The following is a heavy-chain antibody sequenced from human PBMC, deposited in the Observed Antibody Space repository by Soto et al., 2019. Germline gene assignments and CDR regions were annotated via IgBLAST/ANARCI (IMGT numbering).Heavy chain of an antibody. CDR2: IFGNGGES. Sequence: EVQLLESGGGLVQPGGSLRLSCIASGFTFREFTMNWVRQAPGKGLEWVSGIFGNGGESFYADSVKGRFAISRDNSQNTLFLQMSSLRVDDTAEYYCAKDRLPDGVWYFDYLGQGTRVTVSS. CDR3: AKDRLPDGVWYFDY. D-gene: IGHD4-17*01. J-gene: IGHJ4*02. V-gene: IGHV3-23*01. CDR1: GFTFREFT.